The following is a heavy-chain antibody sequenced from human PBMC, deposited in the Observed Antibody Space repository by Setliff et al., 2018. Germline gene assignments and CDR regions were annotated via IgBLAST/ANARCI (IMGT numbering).Heavy chain of an antibody. CDR3: ARVSGFQYMDV. J-gene: IGHJ6*03. V-gene: IGHV4-61*09. Sequence: TLSLTCTVSGDSISSRTHYWSWIRQPAGKGLEWIGQVYTSWSTNYNPSLKSRVTISLDTSKNQFSLNLSSLTAADTAVYYCARVSGFQYMDVWGKGTTVTVLL. D-gene: IGHD3-3*01. CDR1: GDSISSRTHY. CDR2: VYTSWST.